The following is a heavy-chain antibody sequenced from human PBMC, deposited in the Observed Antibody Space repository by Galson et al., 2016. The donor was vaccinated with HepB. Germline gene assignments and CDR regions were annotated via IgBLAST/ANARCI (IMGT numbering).Heavy chain of an antibody. J-gene: IGHJ4*02. CDR1: GFTVRSNY. D-gene: IGHD3-3*01. V-gene: IGHV3-53*01. Sequence: SLRLSCAASGFTVRSNYMTWVRQAPGQGLQWVSVIYSGGYTYYADPVKGRFTISRDESKNTVYLQMNRLGAEDTALYYCARSYYDFWSGLGYWGQGTLVTVSS. CDR2: IYSGGYT. CDR3: ARSYYDFWSGLGY.